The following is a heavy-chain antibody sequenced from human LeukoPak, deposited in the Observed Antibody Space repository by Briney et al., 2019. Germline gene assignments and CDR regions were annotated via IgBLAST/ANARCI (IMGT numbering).Heavy chain of an antibody. CDR3: ARSLENLWPIALDY. CDR1: GGTFSSYA. CDR2: IIPILGIA. V-gene: IGHV1-69*04. J-gene: IGHJ4*02. D-gene: IGHD2/OR15-2a*01. Sequence: VASVKVSCKASGGTFSSYAISWVRQAPGQGLEWMGRIIPILGIANYAQKFQGRVTITADKSTSTAYMELSSLRSEDTAVYYCARSLENLWPIALDYWGQGTLVTVSS.